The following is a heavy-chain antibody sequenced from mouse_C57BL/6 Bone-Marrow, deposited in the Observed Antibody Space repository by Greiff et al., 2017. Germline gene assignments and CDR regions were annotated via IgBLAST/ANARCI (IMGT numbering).Heavy chain of an antibody. CDR1: GFTFSSYA. J-gene: IGHJ3*01. CDR2: ISDGGSYT. D-gene: IGHD1-1*01. V-gene: IGHV5-4*01. Sequence: EVQLQQSGGGLVKPGGSLKLSCAASGFTFSSYAMSWVRQTPEKRLEWVATISDGGSYTYYPDNVKGRFTISRDNAKNNLYLQMSHLKSEDTAMYYCARDRILRSVAYWGQGTLVTVSA. CDR3: ARDRILRSVAY.